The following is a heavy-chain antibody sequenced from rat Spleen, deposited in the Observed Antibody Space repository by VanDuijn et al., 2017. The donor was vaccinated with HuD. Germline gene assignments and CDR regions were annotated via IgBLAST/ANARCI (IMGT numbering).Heavy chain of an antibody. CDR2: ISYDGSIT. Sequence: EVQLVESGGGLVQPGRSLKLSCAASGFTFSNYDMAWVRQAPTKGLEWVATISYDGSITYYRDSVKGRFTISRDNAKSTLYLQMDSLRSEDTATYYCARQGYLRDWYFDFWGPGTMVTVSS. CDR1: GFTFSNYD. J-gene: IGHJ1*01. CDR3: ARQGYLRDWYFDF. V-gene: IGHV5-29*01. D-gene: IGHD2-7*01.